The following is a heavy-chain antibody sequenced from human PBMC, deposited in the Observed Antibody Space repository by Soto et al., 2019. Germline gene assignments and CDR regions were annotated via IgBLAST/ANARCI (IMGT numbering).Heavy chain of an antibody. D-gene: IGHD1-1*01. Sequence: QVQLQQWGAGLLKPSETLSLTCAVSSGPFSGYYWSWIRQSSGKGLEWIVEISHSGSTNYNPSLKSRVTISVDTYKNQFSLKLSSVTAAATAVYYCAISYITNDAFDIWGQGTLVTVSS. CDR2: ISHSGST. CDR1: SGPFSGYY. V-gene: IGHV4-34*01. J-gene: IGHJ3*02. CDR3: AISYITNDAFDI.